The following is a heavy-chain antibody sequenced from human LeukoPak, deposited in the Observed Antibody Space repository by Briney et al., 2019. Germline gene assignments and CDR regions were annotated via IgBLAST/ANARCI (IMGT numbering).Heavy chain of an antibody. CDR3: AKGVGSGQLVRPKYFQH. J-gene: IGHJ1*01. D-gene: IGHD6-13*01. Sequence: GGSLRLSCAASGFTFSSYAMSWVRQAPRKGLEWVSAISGSGGSTYYADSVKGRFTISRDNSKNTLYLQMNSLRAEDTAVYYCAKGVGSGQLVRPKYFQHWGQGTLVTVSS. V-gene: IGHV3-23*01. CDR1: GFTFSSYA. CDR2: ISGSGGST.